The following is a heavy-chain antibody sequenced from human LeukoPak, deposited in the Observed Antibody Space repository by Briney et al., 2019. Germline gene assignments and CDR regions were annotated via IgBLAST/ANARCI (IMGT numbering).Heavy chain of an antibody. CDR2: INTGGRIT. CDR1: GFTFNSYW. J-gene: IGHJ2*01. V-gene: IGHV3-74*01. CDR3: ARPYCSSHSCYPWYLDL. Sequence: GGSLRLSRAASGFTFNSYWLHWVRQAPGKGLVWVSRINTGGRITNYADSVKGRFTISRDNAKNTLFLQMDSLRVEDTAVYYCARPYCSSHSCYPWYLDLWGRGTLVTVSS. D-gene: IGHD2-2*01.